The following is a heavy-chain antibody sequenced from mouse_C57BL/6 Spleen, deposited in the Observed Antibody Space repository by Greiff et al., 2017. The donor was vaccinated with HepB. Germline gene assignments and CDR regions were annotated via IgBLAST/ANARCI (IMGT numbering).Heavy chain of an antibody. CDR2: IYPSDSET. J-gene: IGHJ2*01. CDR3: AREGAVVAHFDY. CDR1: GYTFTSYW. D-gene: IGHD1-1*01. V-gene: IGHV1-61*01. Sequence: QVQLKQPGAELVRPGSSVKLSCKASGYTFTSYWMDWVKQRPGQGLEWIGNIYPSDSETHYNQKFKDKATLTVDKSSSTAYMQLSSLTSEDSAVYCGAREGAVVAHFDYWGQGTTLTVSS.